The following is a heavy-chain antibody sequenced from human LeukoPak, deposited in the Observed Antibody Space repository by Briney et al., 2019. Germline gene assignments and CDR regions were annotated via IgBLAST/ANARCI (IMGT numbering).Heavy chain of an antibody. V-gene: IGHV4-59*12. J-gene: IGHJ3*02. CDR2: IHYSGGA. D-gene: IGHD3-16*01. CDR1: GGSISSYY. Sequence: SETLSLTCTVSGGSISSYYWSWVRQPPGKGLEWIGHIHYSGGADYNPSLTGRVSMSLDTSKNHFSLRLTSVTAADTGVYFCARAEGAASHIWGQGTMVSVSS. CDR3: ARAEGAASHI.